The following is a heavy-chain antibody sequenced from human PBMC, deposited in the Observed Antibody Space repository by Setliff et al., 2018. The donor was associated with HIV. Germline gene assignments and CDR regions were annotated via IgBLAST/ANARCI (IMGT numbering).Heavy chain of an antibody. CDR2: IYYSGST. CDR3: ARALGYCSRTSCYADAFDI. CDR1: GGSIRSSSYY. V-gene: IGHV4-39*07. Sequence: PSETLSLTCTVSGGSIRSSSYYWGCIRQPPGKGLEWIGSIYYSGSTYYNPSLKSRVTISVDTSKNQFSMKLNYVTAADTAVYYCARALGYCSRTSCYADAFDIWGQGTMVTVSS. J-gene: IGHJ3*02. D-gene: IGHD2-2*01.